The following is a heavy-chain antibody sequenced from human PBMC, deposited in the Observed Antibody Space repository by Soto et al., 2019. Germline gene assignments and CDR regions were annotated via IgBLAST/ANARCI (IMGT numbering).Heavy chain of an antibody. Sequence: PGGSLRLSCAASGFTFSSYGMHWVRQAPGKGLEWVAVIWYDGSNKYYADSVKGRFTISRDNSKNTLYLQMNSLRAEDTAVYYCARESITMIVVVTLKDGMDVWGQGTTVTVSS. V-gene: IGHV3-33*01. CDR3: ARESITMIVVVTLKDGMDV. D-gene: IGHD3-22*01. CDR2: IWYDGSNK. J-gene: IGHJ6*02. CDR1: GFTFSSYG.